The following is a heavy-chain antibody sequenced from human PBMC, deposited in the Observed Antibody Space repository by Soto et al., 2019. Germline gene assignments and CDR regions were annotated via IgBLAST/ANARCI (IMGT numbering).Heavy chain of an antibody. J-gene: IGHJ4*02. CDR2: MQPSTGRT. D-gene: IGHD1-26*01. CDR3: ARGVSAGVDY. CDR1: GYSFTSLE. Sequence: VASVKVSCKASGYSFTSLEINWVRQTAGQGLEWMGWMQPSTGRTGYAQKFQGRVTMTRDTSINTAYMELTTLTSDDTAFYYCARGVSAGVDYWGQGTLVTVSS. V-gene: IGHV1-8*01.